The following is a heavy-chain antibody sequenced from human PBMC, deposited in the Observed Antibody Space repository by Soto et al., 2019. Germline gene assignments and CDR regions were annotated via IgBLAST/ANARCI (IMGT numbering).Heavy chain of an antibody. V-gene: IGHV5-10-1*01. Sequence: RGESLKISCKGSGYSFTSYWISWVRQMPGKGLEWMGRIDPSDSYTNYSPSFQGHVTISADKSISTAYLQWSSLKASDTAMYYCETTRVGYCSGGSCHDAFDIWGQGTMVTVSS. CDR3: ETTRVGYCSGGSCHDAFDI. CDR1: GYSFTSYW. CDR2: IDPSDSYT. D-gene: IGHD2-15*01. J-gene: IGHJ3*02.